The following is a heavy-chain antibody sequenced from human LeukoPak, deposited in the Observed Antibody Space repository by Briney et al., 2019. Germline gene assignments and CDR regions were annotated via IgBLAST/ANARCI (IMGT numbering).Heavy chain of an antibody. V-gene: IGHV4-34*01. CDR2: MNPSRST. Sequence: SETLSLTCAVSGGAFSGYYWTWIRQTPEKGLEWIGEMNPSRSTNYNPSINSRVTISVDTSKNQFSLELSSVTAADTAVYYCARGRQDVTMIVVVMTAVSYYLDVWGKGTTVTVSS. D-gene: IGHD3-22*01. CDR3: ARGRQDVTMIVVVMTAVSYYLDV. CDR1: GGAFSGYY. J-gene: IGHJ6*03.